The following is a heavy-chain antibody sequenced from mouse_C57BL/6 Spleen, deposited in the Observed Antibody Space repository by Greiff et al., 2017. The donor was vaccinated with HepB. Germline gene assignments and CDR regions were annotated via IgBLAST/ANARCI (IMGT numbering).Heavy chain of an antibody. J-gene: IGHJ4*01. CDR2: INPNYGTT. CDR1: GYSFTDYN. CDR3: ARLGLLQIYAMDY. V-gene: IGHV1-39*01. D-gene: IGHD1-1*01. Sequence: EVQLQQSGPELVKPGASVKISCKASGYSFTDYNMNWVKQSNGKSLEWIGVINPNYGTTSYNQKFKGKATLPVDQSSSPAYMQLNSLTSEDSAVYYCARLGLLQIYAMDYWGQGTSVTVSS.